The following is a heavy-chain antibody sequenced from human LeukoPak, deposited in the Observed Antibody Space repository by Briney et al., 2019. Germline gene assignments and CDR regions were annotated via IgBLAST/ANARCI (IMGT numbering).Heavy chain of an antibody. CDR2: ISYDGSNK. CDR3: ARRIDF. CDR1: GSTSITYA. J-gene: IGHJ4*02. V-gene: IGHV3-30*03. Sequence: PGGSLRLSCAASGSTSITYAMTWVRQAPGKGLEWVAVISYDGSNKYYADSVKGRFTISRDNAKNSLFLQMNSLRDEDTAVYYCARRIDFWGQGTLVTVSS.